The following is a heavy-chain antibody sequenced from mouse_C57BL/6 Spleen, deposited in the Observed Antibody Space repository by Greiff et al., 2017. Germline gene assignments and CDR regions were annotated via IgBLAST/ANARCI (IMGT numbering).Heavy chain of an antibody. Sequence: EVQLVESGGGLVQSGRSLRLSCATSGFTFSDFYMEWVRQAPGKGLEWIAASRNKANDYTTEYSASVKGRFIVSRDTSQSILYLQMNALRAEDTAIYYCARDDYYGSLDYWGQGTTLTVSS. V-gene: IGHV7-1*01. CDR1: GFTFSDFY. CDR3: ARDDYYGSLDY. CDR2: SRNKANDYTT. D-gene: IGHD1-1*01. J-gene: IGHJ2*01.